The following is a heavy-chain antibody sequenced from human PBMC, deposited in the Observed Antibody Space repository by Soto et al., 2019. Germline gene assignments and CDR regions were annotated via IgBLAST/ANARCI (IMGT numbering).Heavy chain of an antibody. J-gene: IGHJ1*01. CDR1: GFPFSSNS. CDR3: AKDFGIVLMVYAIEH. V-gene: IGHV3-48*01. Sequence: EVQLVESGGNLAQPGGSLRLSCAASGFPFSSNSVNWVRQAPGKGLEWVSYITGSGTTTRYADSVKGRFTISRDNSKNTLYVQMNSLRAEDTAVYYCAKDFGIVLMVYAIEHWGQGTLVTVSS. CDR2: ITGSGTTT. D-gene: IGHD2-8*01.